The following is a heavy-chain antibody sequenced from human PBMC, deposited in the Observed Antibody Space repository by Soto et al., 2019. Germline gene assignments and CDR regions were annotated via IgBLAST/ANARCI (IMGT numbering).Heavy chain of an antibody. CDR1: GYTFTSYA. Sequence: QVQLVQSEGEVKKPGASVKISCRASGYTFTSYAINWVRQAPGQGLEWMGWISAHSGNTKYAQKVQGRVTMTTDTSTSTAYMELRSLRSDDTAIYYCARIAASGIVHDFDFWGQGTLVTVSS. CDR2: ISAHSGNT. J-gene: IGHJ4*02. CDR3: ARIAASGIVHDFDF. V-gene: IGHV1-18*01. D-gene: IGHD6-13*01.